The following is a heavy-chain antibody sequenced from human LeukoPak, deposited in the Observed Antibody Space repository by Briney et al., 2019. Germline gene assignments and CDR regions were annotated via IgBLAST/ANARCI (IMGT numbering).Heavy chain of an antibody. V-gene: IGHV3-23*01. Sequence: PGRSLRLSCAASGFTFSSYAMSWVRQAPGKGLEWVSAISGSGGSTYYADSVKGRFTISRDNSKNTLYLQMNSLRAEDTAVYYCTKSHLYDYGDCHRDWGQGTLVTVSS. CDR3: TKSHLYDYGDCHRD. CDR1: GFTFSSYA. J-gene: IGHJ4*02. CDR2: ISGSGGST. D-gene: IGHD4-17*01.